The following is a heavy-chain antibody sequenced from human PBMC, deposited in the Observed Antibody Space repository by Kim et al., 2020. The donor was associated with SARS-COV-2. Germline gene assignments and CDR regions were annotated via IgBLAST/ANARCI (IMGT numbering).Heavy chain of an antibody. D-gene: IGHD5-18*01. J-gene: IGHJ4*02. V-gene: IGHV3-33*01. CDR1: GFSFSNYG. CDR2: IWSDGNNK. CDR3: AGETPRALDSPTIDY. Sequence: GGSLRLSCAASGFSFSNYGMHWVRQAPGKGLEWLAIIWSDGNNKYYADSVKGRFTISRDNSRNSLYLQMNSLRAEDTAVYYCAGETPRALDSPTIDYWGQGIRVTVSS.